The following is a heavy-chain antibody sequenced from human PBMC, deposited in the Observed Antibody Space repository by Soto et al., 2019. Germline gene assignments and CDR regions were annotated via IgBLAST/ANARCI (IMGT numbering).Heavy chain of an antibody. CDR3: AKDPASAAGTFFDYYYYMDV. V-gene: IGHV3-30*18. D-gene: IGHD6-13*01. CDR1: AFTLRSYG. Sequence: QVQTVETGGGAVQPGRSLRLSCTASAFTLRSYGMHWVRQAPGKGLEWVAVISHDGGNKYYADSVRGRFTISRDNSKNMIYLQMNSLRAEDTAVYYCAKDPASAAGTFFDYYYYMDVWGKGTTVTVSS. J-gene: IGHJ6*03. CDR2: ISHDGGNK.